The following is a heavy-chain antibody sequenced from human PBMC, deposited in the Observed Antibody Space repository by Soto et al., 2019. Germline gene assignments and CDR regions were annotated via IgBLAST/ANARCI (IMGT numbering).Heavy chain of an antibody. CDR2: ISGSGGST. V-gene: IGHV3-23*01. D-gene: IGHD2-15*01. Sequence: PGGSLRLSCAASGFTFSSYAMSWVRQAPGKGLEWVSAISGSGGSTYYADSVKGRFTISRDNSKNTLYLQMNSLRAEDTAIYYCAKDRCSGGSCYFAYWGQGTLVTVSS. CDR3: AKDRCSGGSCYFAY. J-gene: IGHJ4*02. CDR1: GFTFSSYA.